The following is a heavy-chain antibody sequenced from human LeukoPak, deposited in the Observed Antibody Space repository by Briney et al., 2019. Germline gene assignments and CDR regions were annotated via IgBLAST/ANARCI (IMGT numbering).Heavy chain of an antibody. D-gene: IGHD6-6*01. V-gene: IGHV3-48*03. CDR1: GFTFGAFE. Sequence: GGSLRLSCRASGFTFGAFEMVWVRQAPGRGLEWLSYINVGGDAMNHADSVKGRFTTSRDDAENSVYLQMNSLRPEDTAIYYCARKTDRPGAIGRDRYFDLWGRGTLITVSS. CDR2: INVGGDAM. CDR3: ARKTDRPGAIGRDRYFDL. J-gene: IGHJ2*01.